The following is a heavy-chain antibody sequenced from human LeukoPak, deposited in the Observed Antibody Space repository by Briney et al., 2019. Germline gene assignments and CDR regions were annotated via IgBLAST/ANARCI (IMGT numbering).Heavy chain of an antibody. J-gene: IGHJ4*02. D-gene: IGHD6-19*01. Sequence: ASVTVSCKASGYIFSSYGISWVRQAPGQGLEWMGWISTYNGNTNFAQKVQGRVTLTTDTSTSTAYMELRSLRSDDTAVYYCARDGDSSGWYYFDYWGQGTLVTVSS. V-gene: IGHV1-18*01. CDR2: ISTYNGNT. CDR1: GYIFSSYG. CDR3: ARDGDSSGWYYFDY.